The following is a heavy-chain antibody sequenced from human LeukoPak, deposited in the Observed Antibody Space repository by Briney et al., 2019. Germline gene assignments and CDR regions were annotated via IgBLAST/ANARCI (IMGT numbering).Heavy chain of an antibody. CDR1: GDSISRGTYH. CDR2: IYSSGAP. Sequence: SQTLSLTCSVSGDSISRGTYHWSWIRQAAGKGLEWIGRIYSSGAPSYNPSLQSRVTISGDTSKNQFALKLTSVTAADTAVYYCAREDVDTGSDYWGQGILVTVSS. D-gene: IGHD5-18*01. V-gene: IGHV4-61*02. CDR3: AREDVDTGSDY. J-gene: IGHJ4*02.